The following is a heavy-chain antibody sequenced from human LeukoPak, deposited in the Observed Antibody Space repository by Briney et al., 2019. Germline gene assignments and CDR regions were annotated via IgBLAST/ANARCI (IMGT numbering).Heavy chain of an antibody. CDR1: GGTFSSYA. D-gene: IGHD2-2*01. V-gene: IGHV1-69*13. Sequence: GASVKVSCKASGGTFSSYAISWVRQAPGQGLEWMGGIIPIFGTANYAQKFQGRVTITADESTSTAYMELSSLRSEDTAVYYCARSYPRFYCSSTGCPYDAFDIWGQGTMVTVSS. CDR3: ARSYPRFYCSSTGCPYDAFDI. J-gene: IGHJ3*02. CDR2: IIPIFGTA.